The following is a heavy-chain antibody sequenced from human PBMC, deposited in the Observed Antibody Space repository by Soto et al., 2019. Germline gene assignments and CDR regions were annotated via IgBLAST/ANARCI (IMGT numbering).Heavy chain of an antibody. Sequence: QVELVQSGAEVKKPGSSVKVSCQASEDTFRNYAISWVRQAPGQGLEWMGGIIPIFGTAKYAQKFRCRVTITADTSANTVDLELSSLRSDDTAVYYCASTKYDSSAYYYWYLGLWGRGTLVTVSS. CDR1: EDTFRNYA. V-gene: IGHV1-69*06. CDR2: IIPIFGTA. J-gene: IGHJ2*01. D-gene: IGHD3-22*01. CDR3: ASTKYDSSAYYYWYLGL.